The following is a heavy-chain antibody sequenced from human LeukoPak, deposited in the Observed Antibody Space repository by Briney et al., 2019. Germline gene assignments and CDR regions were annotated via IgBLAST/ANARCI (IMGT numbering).Heavy chain of an antibody. CDR1: GGSISSGSYY. V-gene: IGHV4-61*02. J-gene: IGHJ4*02. Sequence: SQTLSLTCTVSGGSISSGSYYWSWIRQPAGKGLEWIGRIYTSGSTNYNPSLKSRVTISVDTSKNQFSLKLSSVTAADTAVYYCAREVVVISRNFDYWGQGTLVTVSS. D-gene: IGHD3-22*01. CDR3: AREVVVISRNFDY. CDR2: IYTSGST.